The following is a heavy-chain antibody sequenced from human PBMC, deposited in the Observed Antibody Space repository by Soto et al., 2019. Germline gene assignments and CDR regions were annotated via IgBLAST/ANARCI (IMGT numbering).Heavy chain of an antibody. CDR3: AKDSWAIFGVPAGEYYAMDV. Sequence: GGSLRLSCVASGFTFENYAMSWVRQAPGKGLEWVSAISGSGGTTYYSDSVKGRFTISRDNSKNTVYLQMNDLRVEDAAEYFCAKDSWAIFGVPAGEYYAMDVCGQGTTVTVYS. D-gene: IGHD3-3*01. CDR2: ISGSGGTT. J-gene: IGHJ6*02. CDR1: GFTFENYA. V-gene: IGHV3-23*01.